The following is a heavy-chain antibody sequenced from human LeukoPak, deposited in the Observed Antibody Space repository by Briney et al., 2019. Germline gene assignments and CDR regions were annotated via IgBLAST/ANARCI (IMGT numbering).Heavy chain of an antibody. CDR1: GYSFTAFY. D-gene: IGHD3-10*01. V-gene: IGHV1-2*02. CDR3: ARDGEYGTGSYYRGCFDY. J-gene: IGHJ4*02. CDR2: IHPRSGET. Sequence: ASVRVSCKSSGYSFTAFYIRWVRQAPGQGLEWMGWIHPRSGETNYAYKFKGRVTMTRDTSISTAYMDLGSLGPDDTAVYYCARDGEYGTGSYYRGCFDYWGQGTLVTVSS.